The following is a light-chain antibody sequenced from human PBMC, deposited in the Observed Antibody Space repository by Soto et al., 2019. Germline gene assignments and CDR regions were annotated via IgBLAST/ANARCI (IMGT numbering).Light chain of an antibody. Sequence: EVVLTQSPGTLSLSPGEVATLSCRASQSVSSNYFAWYQQKAGQAPRLLIYGISTRATGIPDRFSGSGSGTDFTLTISRLEPEDFALYYCEQYGSSPRTFGQGTRVEIK. CDR1: QSVSSNY. V-gene: IGKV3-20*01. CDR2: GIS. J-gene: IGKJ1*01. CDR3: EQYGSSPRT.